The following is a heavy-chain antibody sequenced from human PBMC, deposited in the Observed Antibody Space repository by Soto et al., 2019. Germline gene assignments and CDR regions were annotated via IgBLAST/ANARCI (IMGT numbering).Heavy chain of an antibody. D-gene: IGHD3-16*02. CDR3: ARELIPLNFGGVIVEDPHNWFDP. CDR2: IIPILGIA. CDR1: GGTFSSYT. Sequence: GASVKVSCKASGGTFSSYTISWVRQAPGQGLEWMGRIIPILGIANYAQKFQGRVTITADKSTSTAYMELSSLRSEDTAVYYCARELIPLNFGGVIVEDPHNWFDPWGQGTLVTVSS. J-gene: IGHJ5*02. V-gene: IGHV1-69*04.